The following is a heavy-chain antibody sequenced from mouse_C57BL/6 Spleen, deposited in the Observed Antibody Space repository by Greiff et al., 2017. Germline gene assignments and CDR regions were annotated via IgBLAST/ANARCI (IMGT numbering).Heavy chain of an antibody. CDR2: IDPETGGT. J-gene: IGHJ2*01. Sequence: VQLQQSGAELVRPGASVTLSCKASGYTFTDYEMHWVKQTPVNGLEWIGAIDPETGGTAYNQKFKGKAILTADNSSSTAYMELRSLTSEDSAVLYCTRWDWLWGQGTTLTVSS. CDR1: GYTFTDYE. V-gene: IGHV1-15*01. CDR3: TRWDWL. D-gene: IGHD4-1*01.